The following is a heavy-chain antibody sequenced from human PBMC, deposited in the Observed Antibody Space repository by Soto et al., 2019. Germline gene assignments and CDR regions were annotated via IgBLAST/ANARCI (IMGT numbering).Heavy chain of an antibody. D-gene: IGHD1-26*01. V-gene: IGHV4-39*01. J-gene: IGHJ4*02. CDR1: GGSISSSSYY. CDR3: ARQGRIVGVKGIDY. CDR2: IYYSGST. Sequence: QLQLQESGPGLVKPSETLSLTCTVSGGSISSSSYYWGWIRQPPGKGLEWIGSIYYSGSTYYNPSLKSRVTTSVDTSKNQFSLKLSSVTAADTAVYYCARQGRIVGVKGIDYWGQGTLVTVSS.